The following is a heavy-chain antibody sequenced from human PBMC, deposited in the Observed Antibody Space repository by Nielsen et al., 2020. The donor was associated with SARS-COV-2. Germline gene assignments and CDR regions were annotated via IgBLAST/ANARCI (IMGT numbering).Heavy chain of an antibody. V-gene: IGHV3-21*04. D-gene: IGHD5-18*01. CDR1: GFTFSSYS. CDR2: ISSSSSYI. CDR3: ARMDTAMVLFY. J-gene: IGHJ4*02. Sequence: GEFLKISCAASGFTFSSYSMNWVRQAPGKGLEWVSSISSSSSYIYYADSVKGRFTISRDNAKNSLYLQMNSLRAEDTAVYYCARMDTAMVLFYWGQGTLVTVSS.